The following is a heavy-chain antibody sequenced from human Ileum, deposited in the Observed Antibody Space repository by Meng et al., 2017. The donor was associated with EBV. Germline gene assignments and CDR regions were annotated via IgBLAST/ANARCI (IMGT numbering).Heavy chain of an antibody. J-gene: IGHJ4*02. Sequence: QGELVQSGADVKKPGASVKVSCKASGYTFTSYDINWVRQGTGQGLEWMGWMNPNRGTTGYAQKFQGRVTMTRNISKSTAYMDLSSLRSEDTAVYYCATGVADFEYWGQGTLVTVSS. CDR2: MNPNRGTT. D-gene: IGHD6-19*01. CDR1: GYTFTSYD. V-gene: IGHV1-8*01. CDR3: ATGVADFEY.